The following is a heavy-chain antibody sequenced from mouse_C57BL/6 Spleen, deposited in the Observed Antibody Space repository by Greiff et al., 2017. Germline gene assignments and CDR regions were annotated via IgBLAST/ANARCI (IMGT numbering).Heavy chain of an antibody. CDR3: ARDDYDYDESTY. D-gene: IGHD2-4*01. CDR1: GYAFSSYW. CDR2: IYPGDGDT. J-gene: IGHJ3*01. Sequence: QVQLQQSGAELVKPGASVKISCKASGYAFSSYWMNWVKQRPGKGLEWIGQIYPGDGDTNYNGKFKGKATLTADKSSSTAYMQLSSLTSEDSAVYFCARDDYDYDESTYWGQGTLVTVSA. V-gene: IGHV1-80*01.